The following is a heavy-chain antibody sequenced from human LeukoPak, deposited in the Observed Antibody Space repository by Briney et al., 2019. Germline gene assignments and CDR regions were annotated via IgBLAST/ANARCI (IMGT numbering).Heavy chain of an antibody. D-gene: IGHD1-26*01. CDR2: ISYDGINK. V-gene: IGHV3-30-3*01. Sequence: GGSLRLSCAASGFTFSTYAMHWVRQAPGKGLDWVTLISYDGINKYYADSMKGRFTISRDNSKNTLYLQMNSLRAEDTAVYYCAKDRCVECGFIVGATDYWGQGTLVTVSS. CDR1: GFTFSTYA. J-gene: IGHJ4*02. CDR3: AKDRCVECGFIVGATDY.